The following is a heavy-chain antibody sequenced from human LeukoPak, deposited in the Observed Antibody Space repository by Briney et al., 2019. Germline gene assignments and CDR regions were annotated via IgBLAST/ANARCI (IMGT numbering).Heavy chain of an antibody. CDR1: RFTFSSYG. D-gene: IGHD6-13*01. J-gene: IGHJ6*04. CDR3: ARDRAAAGMYYYYGMDV. V-gene: IGHV3-33*01. Sequence: GSLRLSCAASRFTFSSYGVHWVRQAPGKGLEWVAVIWYDGSNKYYADSVKGRFTISRDNSKNTLYLQMNSLRAEDTAVYYCARDRAAAGMYYYYGMDVWGKGTTVTVSS. CDR2: IWYDGSNK.